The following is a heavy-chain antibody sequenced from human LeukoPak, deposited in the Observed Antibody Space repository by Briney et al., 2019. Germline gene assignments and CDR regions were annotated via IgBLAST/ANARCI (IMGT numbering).Heavy chain of an antibody. CDR3: ARYSSGFDI. Sequence: GGSLRLSCTASGFTVSSTYMSWVRQAPGKGLEWVSVIYSGGITYYADSVKGRFIMSRDNSKNTLYLQMNSLRAEDTAVYYCARYSSGFDIWGQGTMVTVSS. J-gene: IGHJ3*02. CDR1: GFTVSSTY. D-gene: IGHD3-22*01. V-gene: IGHV3-53*01. CDR2: IYSGGIT.